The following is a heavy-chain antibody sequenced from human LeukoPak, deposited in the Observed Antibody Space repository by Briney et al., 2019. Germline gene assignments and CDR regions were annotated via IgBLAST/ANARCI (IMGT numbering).Heavy chain of an antibody. Sequence: ASVKVSCKTSGYTFTSYGISWVRQAPGQGLEWMGWISAYNGNTNYAQKLQGRVTMTTDTSTSTAYMELRSLRSDDTAVYYCARDRGEQWLENWFDPWGQGTLVTVSS. CDR2: ISAYNGNT. CDR1: GYTFTSYG. D-gene: IGHD6-19*01. V-gene: IGHV1-18*01. CDR3: ARDRGEQWLENWFDP. J-gene: IGHJ5*02.